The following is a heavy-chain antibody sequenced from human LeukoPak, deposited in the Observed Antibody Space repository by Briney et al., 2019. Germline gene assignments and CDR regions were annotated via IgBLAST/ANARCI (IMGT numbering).Heavy chain of an antibody. Sequence: GGSLRLSCAASGFTFSSYEMNWVRQAPGKGLEWVSYISYSGSTIYYADSVKGRFTISRDNSKNTLYLQMNSLRAEDTAVYYCANDLGWIQLNLGRGQGTLVTVSS. D-gene: IGHD5-18*01. CDR1: GFTFSSYE. CDR3: ANDLGWIQLNLG. J-gene: IGHJ4*02. V-gene: IGHV3-48*03. CDR2: ISYSGSTI.